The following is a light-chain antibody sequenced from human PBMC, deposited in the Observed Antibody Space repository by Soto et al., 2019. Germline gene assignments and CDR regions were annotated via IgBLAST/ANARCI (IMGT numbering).Light chain of an antibody. J-gene: IGKJ5*01. CDR3: QQSYSTQIT. Sequence: DIQMTQSPSTLSGSVGDRVTITCRASQTISSWLAWYQQKPGKAPKLLIYKASTLKSGVPSRFSGSGSGTEFTLTISSLQPDDFATYYCQQSYSTQITFGQGTRLEIK. V-gene: IGKV1-5*03. CDR2: KAS. CDR1: QTISSW.